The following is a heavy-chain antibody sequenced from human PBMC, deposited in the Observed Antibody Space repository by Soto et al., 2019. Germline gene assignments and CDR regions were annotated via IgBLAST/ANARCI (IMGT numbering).Heavy chain of an antibody. D-gene: IGHD4-4*01. CDR1: GFSFHSYS. CDR3: AKESVEATYSYYGMDV. Sequence: LVESGGGVVRPGGSLTLSCVGSGFSFHSYSLHWVRQAPGKGLEWVATLSFDSKNKYYIDSVEGRFTISRDNSKNVMSLQMNSLRHEDTAVYYCAKESVEATYSYYGMDVWGPGTAVTVSS. CDR2: LSFDSKNK. V-gene: IGHV3-30*18. J-gene: IGHJ6*02.